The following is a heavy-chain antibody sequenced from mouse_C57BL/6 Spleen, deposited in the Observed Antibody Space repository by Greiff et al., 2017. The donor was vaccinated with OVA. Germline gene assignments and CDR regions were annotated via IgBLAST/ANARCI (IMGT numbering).Heavy chain of an antibody. CDR3: ARSGDYGPFAY. Sequence: VQLQQSVAELVRPGASVKLSCTASGFTFKNSYMHWVKQSPEQGLEWIGRIDPANGNTKYAPTFQGQATISADNSYNTAYLQLSSLTSEDTAIYYCARSGDYGPFAYWGQGTLVTVSA. CDR1: GFTFKNSY. J-gene: IGHJ3*01. D-gene: IGHD2-4*01. V-gene: IGHV14-3*01. CDR2: IDPANGNT.